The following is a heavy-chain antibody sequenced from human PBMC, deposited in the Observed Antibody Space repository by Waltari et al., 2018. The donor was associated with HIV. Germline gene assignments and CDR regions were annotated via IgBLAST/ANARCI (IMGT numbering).Heavy chain of an antibody. CDR2: INGNGATT. Sequence: EVQLVESGGGSVQPGGSLRLSCSASGFTFSQYYMQWVRQAPGKGLEYVSVINGNGATTYYADSVKGRVTISRDNSKNTVYLQMSSLRVEDTAVYYCVLDANRPLDYWGQGTLVSVSS. J-gene: IGHJ4*02. CDR1: GFTFSQYY. CDR3: VLDANRPLDY. V-gene: IGHV3-64D*06.